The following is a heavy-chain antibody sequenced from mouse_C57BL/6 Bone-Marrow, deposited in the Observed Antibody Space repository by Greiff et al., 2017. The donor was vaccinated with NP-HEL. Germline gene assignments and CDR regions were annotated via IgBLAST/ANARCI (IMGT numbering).Heavy chain of an antibody. Sequence: VGGLVQPKGSLKLSCAASGFSFNTYAMNWVRQAPGKGLEWVARIRSKSNNYATYYADSVKDRFTISRDDSESMLYLQMNNLKTEDTAMYYCVRQAYSNEDYFDYWGQGTTLTVSS. CDR1: GFSFNTYA. J-gene: IGHJ2*01. V-gene: IGHV10-1*01. CDR3: VRQAYSNEDYFDY. CDR2: IRSKSNNYAT. D-gene: IGHD2-5*01.